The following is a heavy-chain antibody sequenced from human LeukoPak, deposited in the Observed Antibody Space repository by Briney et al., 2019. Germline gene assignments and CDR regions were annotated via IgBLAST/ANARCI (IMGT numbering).Heavy chain of an antibody. V-gene: IGHV3-7*03. CDR2: IQPDGSEK. D-gene: IGHD5-12*01. Sequence: GGSLRLSCAASRSSISNYWMSWVRQPPGKGLEWVATIQPDGSEKYYVGSVQGRFSISRDNAKNSVYLQMNSLRAEDTALYYCAKDKAPLYSGYDWDLDFWGQGTMVTVSS. CDR3: AKDKAPLYSGYDWDLDF. J-gene: IGHJ4*02. CDR1: RSSISNYW.